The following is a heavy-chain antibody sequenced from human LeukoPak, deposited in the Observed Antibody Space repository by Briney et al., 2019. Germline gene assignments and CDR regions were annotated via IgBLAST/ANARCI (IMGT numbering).Heavy chain of an antibody. CDR2: IRYDGSNK. CDR3: AKDIQPIIKTYFDY. D-gene: IGHD3-10*01. V-gene: IGHV3-30*02. J-gene: IGHJ4*02. CDR1: GFTFSSYG. Sequence: GGSLRLSCAASGFTFSSYGMHWVRQAPGKGLEWVAFIRYDGSNKYYADSVKGRFTISRDNSKNTLYLQMNSLRAEDTAVYYCAKDIQPIIKTYFDYWGQGTLVTVSS.